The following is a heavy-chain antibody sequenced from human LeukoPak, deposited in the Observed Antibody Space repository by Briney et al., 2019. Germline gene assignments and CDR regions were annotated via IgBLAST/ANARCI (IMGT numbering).Heavy chain of an antibody. CDR1: GGSISSYY. V-gene: IGHV4-30-4*01. Sequence: PSETLSLTCTVSGGSISSYYWSWIRQPPGKGLEWIGYIYYSGSTYYSPSLKSRVTISVDTSKNQFSLKLSSVTAADTAVYYCARESVGYSYGYYFDYWGQGTLVTVSS. CDR3: ARESVGYSYGYYFDY. J-gene: IGHJ4*02. D-gene: IGHD5-18*01. CDR2: IYYSGST.